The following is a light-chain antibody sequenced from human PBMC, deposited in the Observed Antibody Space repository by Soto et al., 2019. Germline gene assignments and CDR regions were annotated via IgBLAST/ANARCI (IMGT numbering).Light chain of an antibody. V-gene: IGLV2-11*01. CDR3: SSYTSSSTKV. CDR1: SSDVGGYNY. CDR2: DVS. Sequence: QSALTQPRSVSGSPGQSVTISCTGTSSDVGGYNYVSWYQQHPGKAPKLMIYDVSKRPSGVPDRFSGSKSGNTASLTISGLQAEDEADYYCSSYTSSSTKVFRTGTKVTVL. J-gene: IGLJ1*01.